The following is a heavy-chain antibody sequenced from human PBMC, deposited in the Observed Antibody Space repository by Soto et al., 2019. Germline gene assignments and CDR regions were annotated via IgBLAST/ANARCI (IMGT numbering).Heavy chain of an antibody. CDR1: GFSLTTSGAA. CDR3: AHRPVVVGAYYFDY. D-gene: IGHD2-21*01. CDR2: IYWDDDK. V-gene: IGHV2-5*02. Sequence: QITLKESGPTLVKPTQTLTLTCMFSGFSLTTSGAAVAWIRQSPGKALEWLALIYWDDDKRYNPSLKSRLTITKDTSKNQVVLTMTNMDPGDTGTYYCAHRPVVVGAYYFDYWGQGTLVTVSS. J-gene: IGHJ4*02.